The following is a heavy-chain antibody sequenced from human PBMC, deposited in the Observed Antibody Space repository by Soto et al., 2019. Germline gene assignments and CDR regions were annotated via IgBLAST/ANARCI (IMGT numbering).Heavy chain of an antibody. D-gene: IGHD6-13*01. CDR3: ERDPPRSSSYFYYYYYGMDV. V-gene: IGHV3-33*01. Sequence: GGSLRLSCAASGFTFSSYGMHWVRQAPGKGLEWVAVIWYDGSNKYYADSVKGRFTISRDNSKNTLYLQMNSLRAEDTAVYYCERDPPRSSSYFYYYYYGMDVWGKGTTVTVSS. CDR1: GFTFSSYG. J-gene: IGHJ6*04. CDR2: IWYDGSNK.